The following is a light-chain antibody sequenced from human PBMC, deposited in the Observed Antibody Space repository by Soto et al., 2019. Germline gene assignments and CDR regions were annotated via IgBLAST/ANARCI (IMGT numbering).Light chain of an antibody. J-gene: IGKJ5*01. CDR1: QSVTNK. Sequence: EIVMTQSPGTLSVSPGERAILSCRASQSVTNKLAWYQQKPGQSPSLLIFDSSTRASGIPVRFSGSGSGTEFTLTISSLQSEDFAVYYCQQYNNWPITFGQGTRLEVK. CDR2: DSS. CDR3: QQYNNWPIT. V-gene: IGKV3-15*01.